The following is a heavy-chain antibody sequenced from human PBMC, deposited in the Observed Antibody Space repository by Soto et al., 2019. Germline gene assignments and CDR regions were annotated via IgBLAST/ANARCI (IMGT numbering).Heavy chain of an antibody. CDR2: INSDGSST. D-gene: IGHD3-16*01. Sequence: EVQLVESGGGLVQPGGSLRLSCAASGFTFSSYWMHWVRQAPGKGLVWVSRINSDGSSTNYADSVKGRFTISRENANNTLCLQMNSLRVEDTAVYYCARRPQGGGFYGMDVWGDGATVTVSS. J-gene: IGHJ6*04. CDR1: GFTFSSYW. V-gene: IGHV3-74*01. CDR3: ARRPQGGGFYGMDV.